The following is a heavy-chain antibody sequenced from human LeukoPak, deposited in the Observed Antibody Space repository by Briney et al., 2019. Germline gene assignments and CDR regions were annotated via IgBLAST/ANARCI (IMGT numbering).Heavy chain of an antibody. Sequence: SVKVSCKASGGTFSSYAISWVRQAPGQGLEWMGRIIPILGIANYAQKFQGRVTITADKSTSTAYMELSSLRSGDTAVYYCARDLSRYDSSPYGYWGQGTLVTVSS. J-gene: IGHJ4*02. D-gene: IGHD3-22*01. CDR1: GGTFSSYA. CDR2: IIPILGIA. V-gene: IGHV1-69*04. CDR3: ARDLSRYDSSPYGY.